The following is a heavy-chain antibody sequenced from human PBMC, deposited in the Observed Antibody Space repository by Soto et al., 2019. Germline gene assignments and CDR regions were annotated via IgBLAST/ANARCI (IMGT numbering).Heavy chain of an antibody. CDR1: GYTFTGYY. D-gene: IGHD1-20*01. Sequence: GASVKVSCKASGYTFTGYYMHRVRQAPGQGLEWMGWINPNSGGTNYAQKFQGRVTMTRDTSISTAYMELSRLRSDDTAVYYCARGGYNWNKSTVYYYYGMDVWGQGTTVTVSS. J-gene: IGHJ6*02. CDR3: ARGGYNWNKSTVYYYYGMDV. CDR2: INPNSGGT. V-gene: IGHV1-2*02.